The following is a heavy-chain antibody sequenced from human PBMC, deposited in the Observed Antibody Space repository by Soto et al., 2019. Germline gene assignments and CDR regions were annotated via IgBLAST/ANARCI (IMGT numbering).Heavy chain of an antibody. D-gene: IGHD2-2*01. CDR3: AREPIVVLQAAWFDP. V-gene: IGHV4-59*01. CDR2: VFDTGST. CDR1: GDSLSSYY. Sequence: QEQLQESGPGLVKPSETLSLTCTVSGDSLSSYYWSWIRHPPGKGLEWIGCVFDTGSTDYNPALKSRVTISVDTSKNQFSLRLTSVTAADTAVYYCAREPIVVLQAAWFDPWGQGTLVTVSS. J-gene: IGHJ5*02.